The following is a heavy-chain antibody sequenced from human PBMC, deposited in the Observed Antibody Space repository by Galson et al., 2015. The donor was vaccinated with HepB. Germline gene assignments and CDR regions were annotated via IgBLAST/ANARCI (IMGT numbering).Heavy chain of an antibody. D-gene: IGHD6-13*01. Sequence: LKSRVTISVDRSKNQFSLKLSSVTAADTAVYYCARGTAAGYYYYYGMDVWGQGTTVTVSS. J-gene: IGHJ6*02. CDR3: ARGTAAGYYYYYGMDV. V-gene: IGHV4-30-2*01.